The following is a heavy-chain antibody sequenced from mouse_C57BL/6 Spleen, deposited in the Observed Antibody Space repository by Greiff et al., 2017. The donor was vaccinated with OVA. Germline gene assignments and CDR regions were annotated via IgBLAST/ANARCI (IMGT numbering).Heavy chain of an antibody. D-gene: IGHD1-1*01. CDR1: GYTFTDYE. Sequence: QVQLQQSGAELVRPGASVTLSCKASGYTFTDYEMHWVKQTPVHGLEWIGAIDPETGGTAYNQKFKGKAILTADKSSSTAYMELRSLTSEDSAVYYCTRNFDYYGSSYGYWGQGTTLTVSS. CDR3: TRNFDYYGSSYGY. CDR2: IDPETGGT. V-gene: IGHV1-15*01. J-gene: IGHJ2*01.